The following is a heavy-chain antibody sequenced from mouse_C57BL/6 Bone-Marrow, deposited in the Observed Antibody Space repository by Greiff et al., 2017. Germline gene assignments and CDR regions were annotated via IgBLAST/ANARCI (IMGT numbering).Heavy chain of an antibody. CDR3: ASNHYGSSYDG. Sequence: VQLQQPGTELVKPGASVKLSCKASGYTFTSYWMHWVKQRPGQGLEWIGNINPSNGGNNYNEKFKGKATLTVAKSSSTVYMHLSSVASGASAVYACASNHYGSSYDGWGPGPTLTVSS. CDR2: INPSNGGN. CDR1: GYTFTSYW. J-gene: IGHJ2*01. D-gene: IGHD1-1*01. V-gene: IGHV1-53*01.